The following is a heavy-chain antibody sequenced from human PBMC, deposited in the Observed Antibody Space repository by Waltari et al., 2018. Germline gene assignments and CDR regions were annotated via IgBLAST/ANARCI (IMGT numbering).Heavy chain of an antibody. CDR2: ISASSAAI. CDR3: ATEPAPGAGINY. CDR1: GSTFGVHS. D-gene: IGHD6-19*01. Sequence: EVQLVESGGGLVQPGGSLRLSCAGSGSTFGVHSMHWIRQAPGKGVEWVSYISASSAAIYYADSVKGRFTISRDNAKNLLFLQMSNLGAEDMAVYYCATEPAPGAGINYWGQGILVTVSS. J-gene: IGHJ4*02. V-gene: IGHV3-48*01.